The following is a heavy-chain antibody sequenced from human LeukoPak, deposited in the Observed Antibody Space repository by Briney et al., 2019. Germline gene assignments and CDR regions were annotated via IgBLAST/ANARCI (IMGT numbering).Heavy chain of an antibody. CDR1: GFTFSSYS. J-gene: IGHJ4*02. CDR3: AREGEWELLDY. CDR2: ISSSSSTI. V-gene: IGHV3-48*04. D-gene: IGHD1-26*01. Sequence: GGSLRLSRAASGFTFSSYSMNWVRQAPGKGLEWVSYISSSSSTIYYADSVKGRFTISRDNAKNSLYLQMNSLRAEDTAVYYCAREGEWELLDYWGQGTLVTVSS.